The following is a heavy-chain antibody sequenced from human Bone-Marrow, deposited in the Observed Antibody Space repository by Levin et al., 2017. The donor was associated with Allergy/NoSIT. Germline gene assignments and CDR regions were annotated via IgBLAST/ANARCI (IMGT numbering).Heavy chain of an antibody. J-gene: IGHJ5*02. CDR1: GFTVSSNY. CDR2: IYSGGST. Sequence: HAGGSLRLSCAASGFTVSSNYMSWVRQAPGKGLEWVSVIYSGGSTYYADSVKGRFTISRDNSKNTLYLQMNSLRAEDTAVYYCARDCSGGSCYVGSWFDPWGQGTLVTVSS. CDR3: ARDCSGGSCYVGSWFDP. D-gene: IGHD2-15*01. V-gene: IGHV3-53*01.